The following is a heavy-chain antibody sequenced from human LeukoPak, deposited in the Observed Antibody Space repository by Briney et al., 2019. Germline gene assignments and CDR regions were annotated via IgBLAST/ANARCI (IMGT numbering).Heavy chain of an antibody. V-gene: IGHV3-21*01. CDR2: ISSSSSYI. Sequence: GGTLRLSCAASGFTFSSYSMNWVRQAPGKGLEWVSSISSSSSYIYYADSVKGRFTISRDNAKNSLYLQMNSLRAEDTAVYYCARDHISDSSPGYWGQGTLVTVSS. CDR1: GFTFSSYS. D-gene: IGHD6-13*01. J-gene: IGHJ4*02. CDR3: ARDHISDSSPGY.